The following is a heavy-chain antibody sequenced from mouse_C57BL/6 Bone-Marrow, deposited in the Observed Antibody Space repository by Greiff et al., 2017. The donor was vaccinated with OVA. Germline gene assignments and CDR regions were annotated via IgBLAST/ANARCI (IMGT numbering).Heavy chain of an antibody. V-gene: IGHV1-59*01. CDR2: IDPSDSYT. CDR3: ARGGYYGSGDY. D-gene: IGHD1-1*01. J-gene: IGHJ3*01. CDR1: GYTFTSYW. Sequence: QVQLQQPGAELVRPGTSVKLSCKASGYTFTSYWMHWVKQRPGQGLEWIGVIDPSDSYTNSNQKFKGKATLTVDTSSSTAYMQLSSLTSEYAAVYYCARGGYYGSGDYWGQGTLVTVSA.